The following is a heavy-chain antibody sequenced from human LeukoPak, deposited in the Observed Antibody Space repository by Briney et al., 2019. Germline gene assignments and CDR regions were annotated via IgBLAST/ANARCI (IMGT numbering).Heavy chain of an antibody. CDR3: ARGGAYSGPAGADY. CDR1: GFTFSRYW. V-gene: IGHV3-74*01. Sequence: GGSLRLSCAVSGFTFSRYWMHWVCQAPGKGLVWVSRISNDGSSRSYADSVKGRFTISRDDTKNTVYLRMNSLRAEDTAIYYCARGGAYSGPAGADYWGQGTLVTVSS. J-gene: IGHJ4*02. CDR2: ISNDGSSR. D-gene: IGHD5-12*01.